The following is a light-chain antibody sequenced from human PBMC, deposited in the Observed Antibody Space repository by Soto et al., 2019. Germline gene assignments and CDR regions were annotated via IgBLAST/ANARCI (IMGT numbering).Light chain of an antibody. J-gene: IGLJ1*01. V-gene: IGLV2-14*01. CDR2: EVG. CDR1: SIDVGAYNY. Sequence: QSALTQFASVSGSPGQSITISCTGTSIDVGAYNYVSWYLQHPDKAPKLLIYEVGNRPSGVSFRFSGSKSGNTASLTISGLQAEDEADYYCSSYTARGTRVFGTGTKVIVL. CDR3: SSYTARGTRV.